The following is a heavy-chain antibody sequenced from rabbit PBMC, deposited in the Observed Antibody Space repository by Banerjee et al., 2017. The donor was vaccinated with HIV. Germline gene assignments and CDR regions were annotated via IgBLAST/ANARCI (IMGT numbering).Heavy chain of an antibody. J-gene: IGHJ4*01. Sequence: QQLVESGGGLVKPGASLTLTCKASGFSFSSGYDMCWVRQAPGKGLEWIACIYTGDGVTAYASWAKGRFTISRTSSTTVALQMTSLTAADTATYFCARGIETMTSNLWGPGTLVTVS. D-gene: IGHD2-1*01. CDR1: GFSFSSGYD. V-gene: IGHV1S40*01. CDR2: IYTGDGVT. CDR3: ARGIETMTSNL.